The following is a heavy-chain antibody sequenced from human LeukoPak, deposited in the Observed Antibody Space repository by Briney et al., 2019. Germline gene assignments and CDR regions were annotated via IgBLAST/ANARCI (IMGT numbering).Heavy chain of an antibody. CDR2: MNPNSGYT. J-gene: IGHJ3*02. V-gene: IGHV1-8*01. Sequence: AASVTVSCTASGYTFTSYDINWVRQATGQGLEWMGWMNPNSGYTGHAQKFQGRVTMTRNTSISTAYMELSSLRSEDTAVYYCARVRNNDAFDIWGQGTMVTVSS. CDR3: ARVRNNDAFDI. CDR1: GYTFTSYD. D-gene: IGHD1/OR15-1a*01.